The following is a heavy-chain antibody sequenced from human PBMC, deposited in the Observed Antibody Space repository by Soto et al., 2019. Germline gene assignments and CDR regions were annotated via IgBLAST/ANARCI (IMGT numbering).Heavy chain of an antibody. CDR1: GFTFSSYG. D-gene: IGHD3-22*01. J-gene: IGHJ1*01. Sequence: QVQLVESGGGVVQPGRSLRLSCAASGFTFSSYGMHWVRQAPGKGLEWVAVISYDGSNKYYADSVKGRFTISRDNSKNTLYLQMNSLRAEDTAVYYCATNAGGSGYCPVAEYFQHWGQGTLVTVSS. CDR2: ISYDGSNK. CDR3: ATNAGGSGYCPVAEYFQH. V-gene: IGHV3-30*03.